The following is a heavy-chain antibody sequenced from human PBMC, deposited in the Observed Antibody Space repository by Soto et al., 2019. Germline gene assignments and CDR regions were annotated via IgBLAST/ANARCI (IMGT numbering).Heavy chain of an antibody. J-gene: IGHJ2*01. CDR1: GGSIVIDNW. Sequence: QVQLQESGPGLVKPSGTLSLTCAVSGGSIVIDNWWSWVRQPPGKGLEYIGETYHSGTINYNPSLQSRVTISVDKSKNQFSLTLTSVTAADTAVYYCARSRPGIDWYFDLWGRGILVTVSS. CDR3: ARSRPGIDWYFDL. CDR2: TYHSGTI. V-gene: IGHV4-4*02. D-gene: IGHD6-13*01.